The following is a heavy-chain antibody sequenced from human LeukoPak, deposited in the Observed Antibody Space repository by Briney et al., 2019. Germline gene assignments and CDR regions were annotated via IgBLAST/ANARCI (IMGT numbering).Heavy chain of an antibody. CDR2: VDHTGST. J-gene: IGHJ4*02. CDR1: DDSITMYY. V-gene: IGHV4-59*01. D-gene: IGHD1-26*01. Sequence: PSETLSLTCAVSDDSITMYYWTWIRQPPGKGLEWIGYVDHTGSTNFNPSLNGRVSISRDTSKNLFSLRLRSVTAADTGVYYCARVRVGAVDYWGQGTLVTVSS. CDR3: ARVRVGAVDY.